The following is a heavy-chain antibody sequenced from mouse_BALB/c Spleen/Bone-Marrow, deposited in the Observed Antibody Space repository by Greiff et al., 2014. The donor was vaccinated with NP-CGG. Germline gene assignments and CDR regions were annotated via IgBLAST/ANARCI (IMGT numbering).Heavy chain of an antibody. CDR2: ISDGGSYT. V-gene: IGHV5-4*02. CDR3: ARDRGVQGYAMDY. CDR1: GFTFSDYY. J-gene: IGHJ4*01. Sequence: EVKLMEPGGGLVKPGGSLKLSCAASGFTFSDYYMYWVRQTPEKRLEWVATISDGGSYTYYPDSVKGRFTISRDIAKNNLYLQMSSLKSEDTAMYYCARDRGVQGYAMDYWGQGTSVTVSS. D-gene: IGHD2-14*01.